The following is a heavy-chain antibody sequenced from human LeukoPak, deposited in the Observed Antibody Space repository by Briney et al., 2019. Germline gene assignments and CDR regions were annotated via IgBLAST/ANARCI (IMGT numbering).Heavy chain of an antibody. CDR1: GDSVSSNSAA. CDR3: ARDQSGLLWLGDENYYYGMDV. CDR2: TYYRSKWYN. Sequence: SQTLSLTCAISGDSVSSNSAAWNWIRQSPSRGLEWLGRTYYRSKWYNDYAVSVKSRITINPDTSKNQFSLQLNSVTPEDTAVYYCARDQSGLLWLGDENYYYGMDVWGQGTTVTVSS. V-gene: IGHV6-1*01. J-gene: IGHJ6*02. D-gene: IGHD3-10*01.